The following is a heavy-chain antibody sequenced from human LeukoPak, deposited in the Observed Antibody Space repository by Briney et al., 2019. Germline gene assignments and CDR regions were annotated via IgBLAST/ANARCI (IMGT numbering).Heavy chain of an antibody. V-gene: IGHV1-8*01. CDR3: ARALSWTTESYYYMDV. CDR2: MNPNSGNT. CDR1: GYTFTSYD. D-gene: IGHD3/OR15-3a*01. J-gene: IGHJ6*03. Sequence: ASVKVSCKASGYTFTSYDINWVRQATGQGLEWMRWMNPNSGNTGYAQKFQGRVTMTKNTSITTAYMELSSLRSEDTAVYYCARALSWTTESYYYMDVWGKGTTVTVSS.